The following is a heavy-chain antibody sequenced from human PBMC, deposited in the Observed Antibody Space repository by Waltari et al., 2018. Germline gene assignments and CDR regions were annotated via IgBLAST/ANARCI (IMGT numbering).Heavy chain of an antibody. Sequence: EVPLVESGGGRVKPGGSLRLSCAAAGFTCSSHSMNWVGQAPGKGLEWVSSISSSSSYIYYADSVKGRFTISRDNAKNSLYLQMNSLRAEATAVYYCARVQGWGHSHYDYWGQGTLVTVSS. CDR1: GFTCSSHS. CDR3: ARVQGWGHSHYDY. V-gene: IGHV3-21*01. J-gene: IGHJ4*02. D-gene: IGHD6-13*01. CDR2: ISSSSSYI.